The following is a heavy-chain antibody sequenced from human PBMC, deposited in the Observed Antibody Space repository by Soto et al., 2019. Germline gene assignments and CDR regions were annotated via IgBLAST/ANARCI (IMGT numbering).Heavy chain of an antibody. J-gene: IGHJ6*02. CDR3: ARVPPFYGDYSYYYYGLDV. V-gene: IGHV1-2*02. CDR2: INPDSGDT. CDR1: GFTFSGYF. Sequence: VKVSCKASGFTFSGYFIHWVRQPPGQGLEWMGWINPDSGDTSYTQKFQGRVTMTRDTSINTVYLELSRLRSDDTAVYYCARVPPFYGDYSYYYYGLDVWGPGTTVTVSS. D-gene: IGHD4-17*01.